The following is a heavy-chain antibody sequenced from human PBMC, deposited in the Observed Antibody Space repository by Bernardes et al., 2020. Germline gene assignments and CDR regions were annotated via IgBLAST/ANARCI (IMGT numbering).Heavy chain of an antibody. Sequence: SETLSLTCAVYGGSFSGYYWSWIRQPPGKGLEWIGEINHSGSTNYNPSLKSRVTISVDTSKNQFSLKLSSVTAADTTVYYCARAKYQLLFSLWFDPWGPGTLVTVSS. CDR2: INHSGST. V-gene: IGHV4-34*01. CDR1: GGSFSGYY. D-gene: IGHD2-2*01. CDR3: ARAKYQLLFSLWFDP. J-gene: IGHJ5*02.